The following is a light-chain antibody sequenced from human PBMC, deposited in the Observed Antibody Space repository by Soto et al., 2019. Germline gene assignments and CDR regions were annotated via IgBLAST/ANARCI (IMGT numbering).Light chain of an antibody. J-gene: IGKJ1*01. CDR1: QRVSTW. CDR3: QLYDSVWT. Sequence: IQLTQSPSTLSAFVGDRITINCRASQRVSTWLAWYQQKPGKAPKLLIYEASQLESGVPSRFSGSGSGTEFSLTISGLQPDDFATYYCQLYDSVWTFGQGTKVDIK. CDR2: EAS. V-gene: IGKV1-5*03.